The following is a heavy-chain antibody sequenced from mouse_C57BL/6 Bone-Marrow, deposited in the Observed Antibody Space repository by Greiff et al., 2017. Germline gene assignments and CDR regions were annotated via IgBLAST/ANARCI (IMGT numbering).Heavy chain of an antibody. V-gene: IGHV1-9*01. CDR3: AREDYDYARFAY. CDR1: GYTFTGYW. J-gene: IGHJ3*01. CDR2: ILPGSGST. D-gene: IGHD2-4*01. Sequence: QVQLQQSGAELMKPGASVKLSCKATGYTFTGYWIEWVKQRPGHGLEWSGEILPGSGSTNYNEKFKGKATFTAATSSNTAYMQLSSLTTEDSAIYYCAREDYDYARFAYWGQGTLVTVSA.